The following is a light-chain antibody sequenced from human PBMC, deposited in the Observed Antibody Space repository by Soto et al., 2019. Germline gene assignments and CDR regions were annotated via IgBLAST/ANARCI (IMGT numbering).Light chain of an antibody. CDR1: QRVSNF. CDR2: DAS. V-gene: IGKV3-11*01. J-gene: IGKJ1*01. Sequence: EIVLTQSPATLSLSPGERATLSCRASQRVSNFLAWYQHKPGQAPRLLIYDASTRATGIPARFRGRGSGTDFTLTISSLEAEDFAVYYCQQRSNWPRTFGPGTKVEIK. CDR3: QQRSNWPRT.